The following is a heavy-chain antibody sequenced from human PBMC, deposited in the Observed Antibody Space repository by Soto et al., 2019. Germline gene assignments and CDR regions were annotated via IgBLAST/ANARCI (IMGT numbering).Heavy chain of an antibody. CDR2: IYYSGST. J-gene: IGHJ4*02. CDR1: GGSISSSSYY. D-gene: IGHD3-10*01. Sequence: KPSETLSLTCTVSGGSISSSSYYWGWIRQPPGKGLEWIGSIYYSGSTYYNPSLKSRVTISVDTSKNQFSLKLSSVTAADTAVYYCARLYWKYYGSGTYEGDFDYWGQGTLVTVSS. V-gene: IGHV4-39*01. CDR3: ARLYWKYYGSGTYEGDFDY.